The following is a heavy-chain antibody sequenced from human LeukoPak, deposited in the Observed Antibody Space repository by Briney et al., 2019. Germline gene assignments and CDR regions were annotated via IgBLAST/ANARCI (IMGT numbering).Heavy chain of an antibody. J-gene: IGHJ6*03. V-gene: IGHV1-18*01. Sequence: GASVKVSCKASGYTFTSYDINWVRQAPGQGLEWMGWISAYNGNTNYAQKLQGRVTMTTDTSTSTAYMELRSLRSDDTAVYYCARGSYYDSSGYYSFYYYYYYMDVWGKGTTVTVSS. D-gene: IGHD3-22*01. CDR1: GYTFTSYD. CDR3: ARGSYYDSSGYYSFYYYYYYMDV. CDR2: ISAYNGNT.